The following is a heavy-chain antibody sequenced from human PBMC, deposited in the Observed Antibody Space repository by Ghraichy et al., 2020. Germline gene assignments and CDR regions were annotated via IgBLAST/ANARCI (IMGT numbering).Heavy chain of an antibody. J-gene: IGHJ6*02. Sequence: GGSLRLSCAASGFTFSSYAMSWVRQAPGKGLEWVSAISGSGGRTYYADSVKGRFTISRDNSKNTLYLQMNSLRAEDTAVYYCGRGSIVPAVLALGMDVWGQGTTVTVSS. CDR3: GRGSIVPAVLALGMDV. V-gene: IGHV3-23*01. CDR2: ISGSGGRT. D-gene: IGHD2-2*01. CDR1: GFTFSSYA.